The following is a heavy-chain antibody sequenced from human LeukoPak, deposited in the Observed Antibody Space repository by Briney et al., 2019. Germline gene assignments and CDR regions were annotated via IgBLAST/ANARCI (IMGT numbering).Heavy chain of an antibody. Sequence: GGSLRLSCAASGFTFSSYDMNWIRQPTGKGLEWVSGIGLAGYTHYSNSVKGRFTISREDAKNSLYLQMNSLRAGDTAVYYCARGSYYSDSSGYFDYWGQGTLVTVSS. D-gene: IGHD3-22*01. CDR3: ARGSYYSDSSGYFDY. J-gene: IGHJ4*02. V-gene: IGHV3-13*04. CDR1: GFTFSSYD. CDR2: IGLAGYT.